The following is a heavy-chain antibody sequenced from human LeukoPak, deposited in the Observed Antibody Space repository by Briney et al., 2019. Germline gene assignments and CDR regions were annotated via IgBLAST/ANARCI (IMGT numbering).Heavy chain of an antibody. V-gene: IGHV4-59*01. CDR3: ARDLEGDYYGMDV. Sequence: SETLSLTCTVSGGSISSYYWSWIRQPPGKGLEWIGYIYYSGSTNYNPSLKSRVTISVDTSKNQFSLKLSSVTAADTAVYYCARDLEGDYYGMDVWGQGTTVTVSS. D-gene: IGHD3-16*01. CDR1: GGSISSYY. CDR2: IYYSGST. J-gene: IGHJ6*02.